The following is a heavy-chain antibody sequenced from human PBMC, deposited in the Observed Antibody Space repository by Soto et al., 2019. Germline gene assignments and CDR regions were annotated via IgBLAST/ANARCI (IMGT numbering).Heavy chain of an antibody. CDR3: ARDSYNWNDRFDY. CDR2: ISSSSSTI. Sequence: GGSLRLSCAASGFTFSSYSMNWVRQAPGKGLEWVSYISSSSSTIYYADSVKGRFTISRDNAKNSLYLQMNSLRAEDTAVYYCARDSYNWNDRFDYWGQGTLVTVSS. D-gene: IGHD1-1*01. J-gene: IGHJ4*02. CDR1: GFTFSSYS. V-gene: IGHV3-48*01.